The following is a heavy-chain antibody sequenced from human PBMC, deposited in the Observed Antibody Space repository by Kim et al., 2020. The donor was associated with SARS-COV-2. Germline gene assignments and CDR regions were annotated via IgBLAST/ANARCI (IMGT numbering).Heavy chain of an antibody. Sequence: GNTGYTQKCQGRVTMTRNTSISTAYMELSSLRSEDTAVYYCAINTVTFDYWGQGTLVTVSS. CDR3: AINTVTFDY. J-gene: IGHJ4*02. V-gene: IGHV1-8*01. CDR2: GNT. D-gene: IGHD4-4*01.